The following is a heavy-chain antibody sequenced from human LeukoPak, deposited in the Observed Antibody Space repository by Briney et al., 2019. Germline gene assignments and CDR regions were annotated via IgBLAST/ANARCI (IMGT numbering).Heavy chain of an antibody. CDR2: ISQDGSKK. CDR3: ARDYRRNLFDY. Sequence: PGGSLRLSCVVSGFTFSYYGIHWVRQAPGKGLEWVAFISQDGSKKDYLDSVKGRFTTSRDNSRDTLYLQLDSLRHEDTAVYFCARDYRRNLFDYWGQGTLVIVSS. D-gene: IGHD1-14*01. J-gene: IGHJ4*02. V-gene: IGHV3-30*03. CDR1: GFTFSYYG.